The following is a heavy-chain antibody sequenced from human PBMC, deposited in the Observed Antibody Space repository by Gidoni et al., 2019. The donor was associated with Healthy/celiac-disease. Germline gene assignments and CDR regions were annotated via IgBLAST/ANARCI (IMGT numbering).Heavy chain of an antibody. Sequence: GSTYYNPSLKSQVTISVDTSKNQFSLKLSSVTAADTAVYYCARLRFYSSTSCYRPYYFDYWGQGTLVTVSS. V-gene: IGHV4-39*01. CDR3: ARLRFYSSTSCYRPYYFDY. CDR2: GST. D-gene: IGHD2-2*02. J-gene: IGHJ4*02.